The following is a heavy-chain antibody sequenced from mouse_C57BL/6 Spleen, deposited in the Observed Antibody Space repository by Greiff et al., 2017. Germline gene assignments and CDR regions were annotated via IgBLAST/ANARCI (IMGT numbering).Heavy chain of an antibody. Sequence: DVKLQESGPGLVKPSQSLSLTCSVTGYSITSGYYWNWIRQFPGNKLEWMGYISYDGSNNYNPSLKNRISITRDTSKNQFFLKLNSVTTEDTATYDCARGYGSSYYAMDYWGQGTSVTVSS. CDR2: ISYDGSN. V-gene: IGHV3-6*01. D-gene: IGHD1-1*01. J-gene: IGHJ4*01. CDR1: GYSITSGYY. CDR3: ARGYGSSYYAMDY.